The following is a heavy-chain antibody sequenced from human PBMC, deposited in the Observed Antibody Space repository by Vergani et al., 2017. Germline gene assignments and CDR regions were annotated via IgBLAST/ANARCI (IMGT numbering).Heavy chain of an antibody. CDR2: IYYSGST. D-gene: IGHD3-3*01. CDR1: GGSISSYY. CDR3: ARVVSFGVVRVGWFDP. J-gene: IGHJ5*02. Sequence: QVQLQESGPGLVKPSETLSLTCTVSGGSISSYYWGWIRQPPGKGLEWIGYIYYSGSTNYNPSLKSRVTISVDTSKNQFSLKLSSVTAADTAVYYCARVVSFGVVRVGWFDPWGQGTLVTVSS. V-gene: IGHV4-59*01.